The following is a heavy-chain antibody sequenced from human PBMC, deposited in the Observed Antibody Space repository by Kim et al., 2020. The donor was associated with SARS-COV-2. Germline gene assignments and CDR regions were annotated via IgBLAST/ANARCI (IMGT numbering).Heavy chain of an antibody. Sequence: GGSLRLSCAASGFTFSSYEMNWVRQAPGKGLEWVSYISSSGSTIYYADSVKGRFTISRDNAKNSLYLQMNSLRAEDTAVYYCARAGHYDILTGYYLIDYWGQGTLVTVSS. D-gene: IGHD3-9*01. J-gene: IGHJ4*02. CDR2: ISSSGSTI. CDR1: GFTFSSYE. V-gene: IGHV3-48*03. CDR3: ARAGHYDILTGYYLIDY.